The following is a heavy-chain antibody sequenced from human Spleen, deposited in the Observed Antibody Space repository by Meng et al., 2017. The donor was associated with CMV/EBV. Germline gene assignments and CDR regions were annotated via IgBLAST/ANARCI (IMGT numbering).Heavy chain of an antibody. CDR2: ISSSSSYI. CDR1: GFTFRKYA. J-gene: IGHJ6*02. Sequence: GESLKISCAASGFTFRKYAMTWVRQAPGKGLEWVSSISSSSSYIYYADSVKGRFTISRDNAKNSLYLQMNSLRAEDTAVHYCARGGDDSYLYGMDVWGQGTTVTVSS. CDR3: ARGGDDSYLYGMDV. V-gene: IGHV3-21*01.